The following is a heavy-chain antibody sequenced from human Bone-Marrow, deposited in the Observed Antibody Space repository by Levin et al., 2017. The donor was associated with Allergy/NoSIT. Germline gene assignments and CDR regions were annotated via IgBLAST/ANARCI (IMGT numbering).Heavy chain of an antibody. J-gene: IGHJ4*02. CDR3: TTGDNWNDVYRRGRH. D-gene: IGHD1-20*01. Sequence: SGGSLRLSCAASGFTFNNAWMNWVRQAPGEGLEWVGRIKSKADDGTADSAAPVKGRFTISRDDSKNTLYLQMNSLKTEDTAVYYCTTGDNWNDVYRRGRHWGQGTLVTVSS. CDR2: IKSKADDGTA. CDR1: GFTFNNAW. V-gene: IGHV3-15*01.